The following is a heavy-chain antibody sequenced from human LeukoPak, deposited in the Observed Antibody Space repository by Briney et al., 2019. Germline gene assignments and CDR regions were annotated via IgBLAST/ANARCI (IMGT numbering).Heavy chain of an antibody. J-gene: IGHJ6*03. Sequence: SETLSLTCAVSGYSISSSNWWGWIRQPPGKGLEWIGYIYYSGSTNYNPSLKSRVTMSVDTSKNQFSLKLSSVTALDTAVYYCARVGHSLMDVWGKGTTVTVSS. D-gene: IGHD1-26*01. CDR3: ARVGHSLMDV. CDR2: IYYSGST. CDR1: GYSISSSNW. V-gene: IGHV4-28*06.